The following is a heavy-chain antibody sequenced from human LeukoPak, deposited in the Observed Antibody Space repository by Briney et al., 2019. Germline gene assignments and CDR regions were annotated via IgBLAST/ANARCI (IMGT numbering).Heavy chain of an antibody. CDR3: AGDISSSGGLKY. Sequence: GGSLRLSCAASGFTFSQYWIHWVRQAPGKGLEWVANIKQDGSVKHYVGSAQGRFTISRDNAKNSLYLQMNSLGADDTAVYYCAGDISSSGGLKYWGQGTLVTVSS. CDR2: IKQDGSVK. D-gene: IGHD6-6*01. CDR1: GFTFSQYW. V-gene: IGHV3-7*04. J-gene: IGHJ4*02.